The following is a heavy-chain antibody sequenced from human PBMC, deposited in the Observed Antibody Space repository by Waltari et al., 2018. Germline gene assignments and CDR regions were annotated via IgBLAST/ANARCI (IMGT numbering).Heavy chain of an antibody. D-gene: IGHD3-22*01. CDR1: GYSISRGYY. CDR3: ARATYYYDSSGSFDY. CDR2: IYHRGKT. J-gene: IGHJ4*02. Sequence: QVQLQESGPGLVKPSETLSLTCAVSGYSISRGYYWGWIRPPPGKGLEWIGNIYHRGKTYYSPSLKSRVTISIDMSKNQFSLELTSVTAADTAVYYCARATYYYDSSGSFDYWGQGILVTVSS. V-gene: IGHV4-38-2*01.